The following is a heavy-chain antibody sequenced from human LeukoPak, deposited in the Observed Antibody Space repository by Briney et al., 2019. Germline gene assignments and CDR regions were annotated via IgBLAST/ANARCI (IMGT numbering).Heavy chain of an antibody. CDR2: INPNSGGT. V-gene: IGHV1-2*06. Sequence: GASVKVSCKASGYTFTVYYMHWVRQAPGQGLEWMGRINPNSGGTNYAQKFQGRVTMTRDTSISTAYMELSRLRSDDTAVYYCARVHDSSGYYYLFDYWGQGTLVTVSS. CDR3: ARVHDSSGYYYLFDY. CDR1: GYTFTVYY. D-gene: IGHD3-22*01. J-gene: IGHJ4*02.